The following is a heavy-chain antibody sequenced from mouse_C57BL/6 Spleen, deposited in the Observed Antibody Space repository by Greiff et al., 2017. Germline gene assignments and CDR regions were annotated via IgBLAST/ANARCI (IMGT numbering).Heavy chain of an antibody. D-gene: IGHD1-1*01. V-gene: IGHV1-59*01. CDR2: IDPSDSYT. Sequence: QVQLQQPGAELVRPGTSVKLSCKASGYTFTSYWMHWVKQRPGQGLEWIGVIDPSDSYTNYNQKFKGKATLTVDTSSSTAYMQLSSLTSEDSAVYYCARSGSRGWYCDVWGTGTTVTVSS. J-gene: IGHJ1*03. CDR3: ARSGSRGWYCDV. CDR1: GYTFTSYW.